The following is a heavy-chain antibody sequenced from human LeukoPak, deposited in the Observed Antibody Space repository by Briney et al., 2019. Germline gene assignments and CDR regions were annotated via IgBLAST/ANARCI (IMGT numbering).Heavy chain of an antibody. CDR2: INPSGGST. CDR3: ARASGYSYDDANYYYYYGMDV. D-gene: IGHD5-18*01. Sequence: GASVKVSCKASGYTFTSYYIHWVRQAPGQGLEWMGIINPSGGSTSYAQKFQGRVTMTRDTSTSTVYMELSSLRSEDTAVYYCARASGYSYDDANYYYYYGMDVWGQGTTVTVSS. J-gene: IGHJ6*02. CDR1: GYTFTSYY. V-gene: IGHV1-46*01.